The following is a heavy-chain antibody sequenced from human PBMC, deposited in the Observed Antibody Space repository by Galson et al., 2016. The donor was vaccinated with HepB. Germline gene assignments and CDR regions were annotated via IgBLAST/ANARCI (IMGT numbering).Heavy chain of an antibody. Sequence: SVKVSCKVSGGTFSSYAINWVRQAPGQGLEWLGGILPMLRTPKYAQKFQGRVAISADESTSTAYMELSSLKSEDTAVYYCARDRDYYDDSGYFPLDFWGQGTLVTVSS. CDR2: ILPMLRTP. D-gene: IGHD3-22*01. CDR1: GGTFSSYA. V-gene: IGHV1-69*13. J-gene: IGHJ4*02. CDR3: ARDRDYYDDSGYFPLDF.